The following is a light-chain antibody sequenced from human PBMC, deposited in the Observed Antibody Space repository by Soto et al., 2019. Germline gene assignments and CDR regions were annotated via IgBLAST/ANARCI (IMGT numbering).Light chain of an antibody. CDR1: SSDIGSYNR. CDR3: SSFTTSDTYV. J-gene: IGLJ1*01. V-gene: IGLV2-18*02. CDR2: EVN. Sequence: LTQPPSVSGSPGQSVTISCTGTSSDIGSYNRVSWYQQPPGAAPKLMICEVNNRPSGVPERFSGSKSGNTASLTIFGLQAEDEADYYCSSFTTSDTYVFGTGTKVTVL.